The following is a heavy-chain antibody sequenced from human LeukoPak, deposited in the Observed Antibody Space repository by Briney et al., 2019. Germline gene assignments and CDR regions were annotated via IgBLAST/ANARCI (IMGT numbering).Heavy chain of an antibody. Sequence: PGGSLRLSCAASGFTFSRHAVHWVPQAPGKGLEWVAVISNDGNNKYYGDSVKGRFTISRDNSKNTLYLLMNSLRADDTAVYYCARGQYCSGTSCYAYYYYYNMDVWGQGTTVTVSS. CDR3: ARGQYCSGTSCYAYYYYYNMDV. D-gene: IGHD2-2*01. V-gene: IGHV3-30*04. J-gene: IGHJ6*02. CDR1: GFTFSRHA. CDR2: ISNDGNNK.